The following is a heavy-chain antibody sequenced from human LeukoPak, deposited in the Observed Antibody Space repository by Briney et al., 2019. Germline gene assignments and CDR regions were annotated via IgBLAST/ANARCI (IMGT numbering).Heavy chain of an antibody. CDR2: LDTDVSST. V-gene: IGHV3-74*01. Sequence: GGSLRLSCAASGFAVSMYWMHWVRQAPGKGLVWVSRLDTDVSSTDYADSVKGRFTISRDNAKNTLYLQMNSLRAEDTAVYYCTRGLQGIDYWGQGTLVTVSS. J-gene: IGHJ4*02. D-gene: IGHD4-11*01. CDR1: GFAVSMYW. CDR3: TRGLQGIDY.